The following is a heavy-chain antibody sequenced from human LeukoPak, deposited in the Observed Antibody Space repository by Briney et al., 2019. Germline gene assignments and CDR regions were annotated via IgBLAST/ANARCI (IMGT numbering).Heavy chain of an antibody. CDR3: TRGNILSGYCFDF. Sequence: KPSETLSLTCAVYGGSIRGYYWSWIRQPPGKGREWVGEIHYTGATSYNPSLKSRATTSIETSKNQVSLKLSSVTAADTAVYYCTRGNILSGYCFDFWGQGALVTVSS. D-gene: IGHD3-9*01. CDR1: GGSIRGYY. V-gene: IGHV4-34*01. CDR2: IHYTGAT. J-gene: IGHJ4*02.